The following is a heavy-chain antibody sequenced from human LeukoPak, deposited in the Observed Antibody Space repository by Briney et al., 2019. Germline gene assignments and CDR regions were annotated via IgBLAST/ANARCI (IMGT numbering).Heavy chain of an antibody. J-gene: IGHJ2*01. CDR3: AKDRTVGASYWYLDL. CDR2: LIENGVTT. CDR1: GFTFSSHA. Sequence: GGSLRLSCAASGFTFSSHAMSWVRQAPGKGLEWVPGLIENGVTTYYADSVKGRFTISGDSSKSTLFLQMNTLRAEDTAIYYCAKDRTVGASYWYLDLWGRGTLVTVSS. V-gene: IGHV3-23*01. D-gene: IGHD1-26*01.